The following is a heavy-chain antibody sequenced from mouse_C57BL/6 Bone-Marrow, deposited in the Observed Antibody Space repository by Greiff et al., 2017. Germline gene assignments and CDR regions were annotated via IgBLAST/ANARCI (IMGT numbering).Heavy chain of an antibody. J-gene: IGHJ3*01. D-gene: IGHD4-1*01. CDR2: IYPGDGDT. CDR3: ARCVWGAFAY. V-gene: IGHV1-80*01. Sequence: LQESGAELVKPGASVKISCKASGYAFSSYWMNWVKQRPGPGLEWIGQIYPGDGDTNYNGKFKGKATLTADKSSSTAYMQLSSLTSEDSAVYFCARCVWGAFAYWGQGTMVTVSA. CDR1: GYAFSSYW.